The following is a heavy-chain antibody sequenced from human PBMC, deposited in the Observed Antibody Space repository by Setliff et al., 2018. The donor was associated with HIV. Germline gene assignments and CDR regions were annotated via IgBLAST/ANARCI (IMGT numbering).Heavy chain of an antibody. CDR2: ISSSGSTI. Sequence: GGSLRLSCAASGFTFSDYYMSWIRQAPGKGLEWVSYISSSGSTIYYADSVKGRFTISRDNAKNSPYLQMNSLRAEDTAVYYCAREVVGATERYYFDYWGQGTLVTVSS. J-gene: IGHJ4*02. D-gene: IGHD1-26*01. CDR1: GFTFSDYY. CDR3: AREVVGATERYYFDY. V-gene: IGHV3-11*01.